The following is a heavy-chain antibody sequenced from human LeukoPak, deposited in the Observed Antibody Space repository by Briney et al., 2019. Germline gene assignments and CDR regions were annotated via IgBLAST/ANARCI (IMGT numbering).Heavy chain of an antibody. CDR1: RFTFSNYW. CDR3: ACDTSGYYSFHY. V-gene: IGHV3-7*01. D-gene: IGHD3-22*01. CDR2: LNQDGSEK. Sequence: GGSLRLSCAASRFTFSNYWMTWVRQAPGKGLEWVASLNQDGSEKYYVDSVKGRFTISRDNAKNSLYLQMNSLRAEDTAVYYCACDTSGYYSFHYWGQGTLVTVSS. J-gene: IGHJ4*02.